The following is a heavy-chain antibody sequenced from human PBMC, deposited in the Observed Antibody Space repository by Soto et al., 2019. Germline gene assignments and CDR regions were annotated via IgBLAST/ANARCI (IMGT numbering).Heavy chain of an antibody. V-gene: IGHV1-69*01. CDR2: IIPIFGTA. D-gene: IGHD4-17*01. CDR1: GEGLSIYV. Sequence: SVNGAWTAAGEGLSIYVGSWGRQAPGQGLEWMGGIIPIFGTANYAQKFQGRVTITADESTSTAYMELSSLRSEDTAVSYCAPLWKLRPSTDVWAQRTTVTVPS. CDR3: APLWKLRPSTDV. J-gene: IGHJ6*02.